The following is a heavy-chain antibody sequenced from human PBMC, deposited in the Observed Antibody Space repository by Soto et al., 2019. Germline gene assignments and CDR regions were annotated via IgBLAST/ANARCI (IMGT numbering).Heavy chain of an antibody. CDR1: GFTFSDYY. J-gene: IGHJ6*03. D-gene: IGHD1-7*01. Sequence: QVQLVESGGGLVKPGGSLRLSCAASGFTFSDYYMSWVRQAPGKGLEWVSYISSSGTTISYADSVKGRFTISRDNAKNSLYLQMNNLRAEDTAVYYCARGITGTTGYYDYHYMDVWGKGTTVTVSS. V-gene: IGHV3-11*01. CDR2: ISSSGTTI. CDR3: ARGITGTTGYYDYHYMDV.